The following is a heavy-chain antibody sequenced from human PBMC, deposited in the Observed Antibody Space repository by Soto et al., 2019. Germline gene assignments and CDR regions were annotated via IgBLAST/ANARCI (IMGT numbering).Heavy chain of an antibody. CDR2: INAGNGNT. J-gene: IGHJ4*02. CDR1: GYTFTSYA. D-gene: IGHD2-2*01. Sequence: GASVKVSCKASGYTFTSYAMHWVRQAPGQRLEWMGWINAGNGNTKYSQKFQGRVTITRDISASTAYMELSSLRSEDTAVYYCARDCSSTSCYYGFDYWGQGTLVTVSS. V-gene: IGHV1-3*01. CDR3: ARDCSSTSCYYGFDY.